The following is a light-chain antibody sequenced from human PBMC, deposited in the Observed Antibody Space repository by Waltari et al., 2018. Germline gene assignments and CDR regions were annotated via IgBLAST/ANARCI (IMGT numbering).Light chain of an antibody. CDR3: QQYANTPRT. CDR1: QSVLYSPNNKNY. V-gene: IGKV4-1*01. Sequence: DIVMTQSPDSLAVSLGERATVNCKSSQSVLYSPNNKNYLAWYQQKPGQPPKLLIYWASNRESGVPARFSGSGSGTDFTLTISSLQAEDVAVYYCQQYANTPRTFGQGTTVEIK. J-gene: IGKJ1*01. CDR2: WAS.